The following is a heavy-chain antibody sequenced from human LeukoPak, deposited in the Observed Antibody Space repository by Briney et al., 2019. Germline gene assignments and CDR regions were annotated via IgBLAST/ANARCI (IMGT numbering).Heavy chain of an antibody. CDR3: ARFRSVVVPAAILGGRDYYGMDV. J-gene: IGHJ6*02. CDR1: GYTFTSYY. CDR2: INPSGGST. D-gene: IGHD2-2*02. V-gene: IGHV1-46*01. Sequence: GASVKVSCKASGYTFTSYYMHWVRQAPGQGLEWMGIINPSGGSTSYAQKFQGRVTMTRDTSTSTAYMELSSLRSEDTAVYYCARFRSVVVPAAILGGRDYYGMDVWGQGTTVTVSS.